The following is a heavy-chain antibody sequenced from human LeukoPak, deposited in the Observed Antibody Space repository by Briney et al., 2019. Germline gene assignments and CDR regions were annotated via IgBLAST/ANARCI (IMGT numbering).Heavy chain of an antibody. CDR2: IGTAGDT. V-gene: IGHV3-13*04. CDR3: ARAGQYGDYDFDY. CDR1: GXTFSTYD. D-gene: IGHD4-17*01. J-gene: IGHJ4*02. Sequence: GGSLRLSCAASGXTFSTYDMHWVRQATGKGLESVSGIGTAGDTYYPGSLKGRFTISRENAKNSLYLQMNSLRAGDTAMYYCARAGQYGDYDFDYWGQGTLVTVSS.